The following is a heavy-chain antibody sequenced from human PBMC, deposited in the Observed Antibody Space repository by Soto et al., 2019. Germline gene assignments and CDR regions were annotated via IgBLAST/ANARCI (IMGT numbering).Heavy chain of an antibody. CDR1: GFTFSSYA. V-gene: IGHV3-23*01. CDR3: ASHRYDLGTNLDY. Sequence: PGGSLRLSCAASGFTFSSYAMSWVRQAPGKGLEWVSAISGSGGSTYYADSVKGRFTISRDNSKNTLYLQMNSLRAEDTAVYYCASHRYDLGTNLDYWGQGTLVTVSS. J-gene: IGHJ4*02. D-gene: IGHD3-3*01. CDR2: ISGSGGST.